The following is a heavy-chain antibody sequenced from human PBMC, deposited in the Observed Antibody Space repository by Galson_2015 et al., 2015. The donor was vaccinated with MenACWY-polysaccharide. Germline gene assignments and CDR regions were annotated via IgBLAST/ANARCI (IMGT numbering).Heavy chain of an antibody. Sequence: SLRLSCAASGFTFSSYAMSWVRQAPGKGLEWVSGISGTSRSTYYADSVKGRFTVSRDNFKSTLYLQMNSLRAEDAAVYYCAKTRSGTTGSLKNWFDSWGQGTLVTVSS. D-gene: IGHD1-7*01. V-gene: IGHV3-23*01. CDR1: GFTFSSYA. CDR2: ISGTSRST. CDR3: AKTRSGTTGSLKNWFDS. J-gene: IGHJ5*01.